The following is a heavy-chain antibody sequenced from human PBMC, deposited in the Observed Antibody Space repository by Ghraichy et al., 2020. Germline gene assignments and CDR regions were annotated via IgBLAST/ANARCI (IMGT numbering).Heavy chain of an antibody. CDR2: IIPIFCTA. J-gene: IGHJ6*02. CDR3: ASTQSPYSSSSLYYYGMDV. V-gene: IGHV1-69*13. Sequence: SVKVSCKASGGTFSSYAISWVRQAPGQGLEWMGGIIPIFCTANYAQKFQGRVTITADESTSTAYMELSSLRSEDTAVYYCASTQSPYSSSSLYYYGMDVWGQRTTVTVSS. D-gene: IGHD6-6*01. CDR1: GGTFSSYA.